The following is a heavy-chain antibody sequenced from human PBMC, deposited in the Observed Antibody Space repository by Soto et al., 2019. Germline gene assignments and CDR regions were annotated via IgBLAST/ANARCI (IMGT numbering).Heavy chain of an antibody. Sequence: EVQLVESGGGLVQPGGSLRLSCAASGFTFSSYWMHWVRQAPGKGLVWVSRINSDGSSTSYADSVKGRFTISRDNAKNTLYLQMHSLRAEDTDVYYCAREEFNYYYYMDFWGKGTTVTVSS. J-gene: IGHJ6*03. D-gene: IGHD3-10*01. CDR2: INSDGSST. V-gene: IGHV3-74*01. CDR1: GFTFSSYW. CDR3: AREEFNYYYYMDF.